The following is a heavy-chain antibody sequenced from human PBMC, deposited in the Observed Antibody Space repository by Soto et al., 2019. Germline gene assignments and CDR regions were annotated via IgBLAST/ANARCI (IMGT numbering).Heavy chain of an antibody. J-gene: IGHJ4*02. CDR3: ASVTFGGIVLAH. CDR1: AASFSKYY. V-gene: IGHV4-59*01. CDR2: IYFNGST. Sequence: NPSETLSLTCTVSAASFSKYYWTWIRQPPGKGLEWIGYIYFNGSTKYNPSLEGRLTISIDTSKKEFSLKLTSVTAADAAVYYCASVTFGGIVLAHWGQGTLVTVSS. D-gene: IGHD3-16*01.